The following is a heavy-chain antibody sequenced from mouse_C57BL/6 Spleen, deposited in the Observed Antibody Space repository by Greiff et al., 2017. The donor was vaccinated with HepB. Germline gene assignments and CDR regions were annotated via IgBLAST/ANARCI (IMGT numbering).Heavy chain of an antibody. CDR2: IYPGDGDT. V-gene: IGHV1-82*01. J-gene: IGHJ4*01. CDR3: ERWAWNYAMDY. CDR1: GYAFSSSW. Sequence: VQLQQSGPELVKPGASVKISCKASGYAFSSSWMHWVKQRPGKGLEWIGRIYPGDGDTNYNGKFKGKATLTADKSSSTAYMQLSSLTSEDSAVYFCERWAWNYAMDYWGQGTSVTVSS.